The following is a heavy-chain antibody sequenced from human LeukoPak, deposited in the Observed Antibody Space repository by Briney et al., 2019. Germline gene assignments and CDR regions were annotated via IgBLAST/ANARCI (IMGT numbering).Heavy chain of an antibody. CDR3: AREVGAPPSYDY. D-gene: IGHD1-26*01. CDR1: GYTFTTNG. CDR2: ISTYNGNT. J-gene: IGHJ4*02. V-gene: IGHV1-18*01. Sequence: ASVKVSCKASGYTFTTNGISWVRQAPGQGLEWMGWISTYNGNTHYAQKFQGRVTLTTDKSTSTAYMELSSLRSEDTAVYYCAREVGAPPSYDYWGQGTLVTVSS.